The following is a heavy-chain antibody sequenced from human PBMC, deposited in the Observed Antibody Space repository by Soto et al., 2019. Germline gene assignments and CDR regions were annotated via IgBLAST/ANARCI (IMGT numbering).Heavy chain of an antibody. V-gene: IGHV4-39*01. CDR2: IYSSGST. Sequence: QLQLQESGPGLVKPSETLSLTCTVSGGSISSSSYYWGWIRQPPGKGLEWIGRIYSSGSTYYNPSPKGRITISVDTSKNQFSLKLSSVTAAGTAVYYCARQVEPWGSSWSRGFDFWGQGAVVTVSS. CDR1: GGSISSSSYY. CDR3: ARQVEPWGSSWSRGFDF. J-gene: IGHJ4*02. D-gene: IGHD6-13*01.